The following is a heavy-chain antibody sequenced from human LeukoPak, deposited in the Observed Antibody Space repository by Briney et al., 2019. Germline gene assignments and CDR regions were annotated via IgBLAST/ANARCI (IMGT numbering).Heavy chain of an antibody. J-gene: IGHJ6*02. V-gene: IGHV4-4*07. CDR3: GRNEFGDTIFGMDV. Sequence: SETLSLTCTVSGGSISSDYWGWIRQSAGRGLEWIGRISASGSTNYNPSLKSRVTMSIDTSKNQFSLKLTSVTAADTAVYYCGRNEFGDTIFGMDVWGQGTTVTVSS. CDR1: GGSISSDY. CDR2: ISASGST. D-gene: IGHD2-21*02.